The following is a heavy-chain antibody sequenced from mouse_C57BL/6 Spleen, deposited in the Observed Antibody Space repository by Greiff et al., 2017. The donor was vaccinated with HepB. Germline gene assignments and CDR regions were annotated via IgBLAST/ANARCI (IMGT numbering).Heavy chain of an antibody. Sequence: EVKLMESGGGLVKPGGSLKLSCAASGFTFSDYGMHWVRQAPEKGLAWVAYISSGSSTIYYADTVKGRFTISRDNAKNTLFLQMTSLRSEDTAMYYCAREHYDVWGTGTTVTVSS. V-gene: IGHV5-17*01. CDR3: AREHYDV. D-gene: IGHD1-2*01. CDR2: ISSGSSTI. J-gene: IGHJ1*03. CDR1: GFTFSDYG.